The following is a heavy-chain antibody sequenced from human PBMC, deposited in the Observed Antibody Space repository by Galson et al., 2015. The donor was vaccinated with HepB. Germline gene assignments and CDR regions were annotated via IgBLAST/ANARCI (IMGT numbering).Heavy chain of an antibody. CDR1: GFTFSSYS. CDR2: ISSSSSTI. V-gene: IGHV3-48*01. J-gene: IGHJ6*02. D-gene: IGHD3-10*01. CDR3: AKLWFGESYGMDV. Sequence: SLRLSCAASGFTFSSYSMNWVRQAPGKGLEWVSYISSSSSTIYYADSVKGRFTISRGNSKNTLYLQMNSLRAEDTAVYYCAKLWFGESYGMDVWGQGTTVTVSS.